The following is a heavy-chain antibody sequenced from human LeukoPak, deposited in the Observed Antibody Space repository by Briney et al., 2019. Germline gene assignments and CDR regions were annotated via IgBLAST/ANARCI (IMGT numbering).Heavy chain of an antibody. V-gene: IGHV1-2*02. CDR3: ARDMYYYASSGYNGY. Sequence: ASVKVSCKASGYTFTGYYMHWVRQAPGQGLEGMGWINPNRGGTNYAQKFQGRVTMTRDTSISTAYTELSRLRSDDTAVYYCARDMYYYASSGYNGYWGQGTLVTVSS. J-gene: IGHJ4*02. CDR1: GYTFTGYY. CDR2: INPNRGGT. D-gene: IGHD3-22*01.